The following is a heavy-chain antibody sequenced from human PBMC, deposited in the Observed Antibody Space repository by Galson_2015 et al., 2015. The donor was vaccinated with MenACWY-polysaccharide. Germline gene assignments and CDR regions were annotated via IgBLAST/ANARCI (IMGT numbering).Heavy chain of an antibody. D-gene: IGHD6-19*01. V-gene: IGHV4-34*01. CDR3: ASQWLVLDWFDP. CDR2: INHSGST. J-gene: IGHJ5*02. Sequence: SETLSLTCAVYGGSFSGYYWSWIRQPPGKGLEWIGEINHSGSTNYNPSLKSRVTISVDTSKNQFSLKLSSVTAADTAVYYCASQWLVLDWFDPWGQGTLVTVSS. CDR1: GGSFSGYY.